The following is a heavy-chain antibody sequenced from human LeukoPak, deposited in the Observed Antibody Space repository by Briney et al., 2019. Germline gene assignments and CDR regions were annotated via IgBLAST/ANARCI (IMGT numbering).Heavy chain of an antibody. CDR3: TTIGPATGTRGGYDAFDI. Sequence: SWIRQPAGKGLEWVGRIKSKTDGGTTDYAAPVKGRFTISRDDSKNTLYLQMNSLKTEDTAVYYCTTIGPATGTRGGYDAFDIWGQGTMVTVSS. J-gene: IGHJ3*02. V-gene: IGHV3-15*01. D-gene: IGHD1-1*01. CDR2: IKSKTDGGTT.